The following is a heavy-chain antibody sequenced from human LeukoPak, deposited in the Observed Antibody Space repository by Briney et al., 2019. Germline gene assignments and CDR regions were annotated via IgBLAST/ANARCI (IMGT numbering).Heavy chain of an antibody. CDR3: ARFAYCSSTSCLYDAFDI. CDR2: IYPGDSDT. D-gene: IGHD2-2*01. V-gene: IGHV5-51*01. J-gene: IGHJ3*02. Sequence: GESLKISCKGSGYSFTSYWIGWVRQMPGKGLEWMGIIYPGDSDTRYSPSFQGQVTVSADKSISTAYLQWSSLKASDTATYYCARFAYCSSTSCLYDAFDIWGQGTMVTVSS. CDR1: GYSFTSYW.